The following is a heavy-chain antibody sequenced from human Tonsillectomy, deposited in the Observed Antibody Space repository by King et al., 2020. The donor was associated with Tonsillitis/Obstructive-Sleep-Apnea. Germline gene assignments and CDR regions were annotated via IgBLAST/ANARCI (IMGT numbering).Heavy chain of an antibody. V-gene: IGHV5-51*01. CDR3: ARQRRFGGDAFDI. CDR2: IYPGDSDT. D-gene: IGHD3-10*01. CDR1: GYSFTSYW. Sequence: VQLVESGAEVKKPGESLKISCKGSGYSFTSYWIGWVRQMPGKGLEWMGIIYPGDSDTRYSPSFQGKVSISADKSISTAYLQWSSLKASDTAMYYCARQRRFGGDAFDIWGQGTMVTVSS. J-gene: IGHJ3*02.